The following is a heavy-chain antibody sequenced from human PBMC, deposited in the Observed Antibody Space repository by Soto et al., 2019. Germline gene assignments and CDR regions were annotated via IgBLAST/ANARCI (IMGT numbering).Heavy chain of an antibody. V-gene: IGHV5-51*01. CDR1: GYTFTDYW. CDR2: IYPGDSDT. Sequence: LKISCKGSGYTFTDYWIGWVRQMPGKGLEWMGIIYPGDSDTKYNPSFQGQVTISADKSITTTYLQWSSLKASDTDIYYCAASIFYYGMDVWGQGTTVTVSS. CDR3: AASIFYYGMDV. J-gene: IGHJ6*02.